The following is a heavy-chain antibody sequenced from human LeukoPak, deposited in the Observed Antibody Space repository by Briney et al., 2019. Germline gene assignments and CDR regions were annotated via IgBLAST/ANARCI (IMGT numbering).Heavy chain of an antibody. J-gene: IGHJ4*02. Sequence: SETLSLTCAVYGGSFSGYYWSWIRQPPGKGLEWIGEINHSGSTNYNPSLKSRVTISVDTSKNQFSLKLSSVTAADTAVYYCARTRIAARRPTRNYFDYWGQGTLVTVSS. D-gene: IGHD6-6*01. CDR2: INHSGST. V-gene: IGHV4-34*01. CDR1: GGSFSGYY. CDR3: ARTRIAARRPTRNYFDY.